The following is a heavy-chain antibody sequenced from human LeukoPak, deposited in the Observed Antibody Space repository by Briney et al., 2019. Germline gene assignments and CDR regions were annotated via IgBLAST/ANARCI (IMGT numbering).Heavy chain of an antibody. CDR2: MNQDGTEK. J-gene: IGHJ4*02. D-gene: IGHD3-10*01. CDR3: ASFHYYGSGAYYLSY. V-gene: IGHV3-7*03. Sequence: GGSLRLSCAASGFTFNYFWMTWVRQAPGKGLEWVAKMNQDGTEKNYVDSVKGRSTISRDNSKNTLYLQMSSLRAEDTAVYFCASFHYYGSGAYYLSYWGQGTLVTVSS. CDR1: GFTFNYFW.